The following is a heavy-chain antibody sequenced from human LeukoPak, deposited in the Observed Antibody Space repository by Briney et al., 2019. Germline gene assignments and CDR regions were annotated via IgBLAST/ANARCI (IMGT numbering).Heavy chain of an antibody. CDR1: GFTFSSYG. CDR2: ISYDGSNK. D-gene: IGHD2-21*02. Sequence: GGSLRLSCAASGFTFSSYGMHWVRQAPGKGLEGVAVISYDGSNKYYADSVKGRFTISRDHSKHTLYLQMNSLSAEDTAVYYCAKDFTHIVVVTASRTGYYGMDVWGQGTTVTVSS. J-gene: IGHJ6*02. V-gene: IGHV3-30*18. CDR3: AKDFTHIVVVTASRTGYYGMDV.